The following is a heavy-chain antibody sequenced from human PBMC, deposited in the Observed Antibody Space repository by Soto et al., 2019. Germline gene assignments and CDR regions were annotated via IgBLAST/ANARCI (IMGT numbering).Heavy chain of an antibody. Sequence: GASVKGSCKASGYTFTIYCISWVRQAPGQGLEWMGWISAYNGNTNYAQKLQGRVTMTTDTSTSTACMELRSLRSDDTAVYYCARESAVAALDPWGQGTLVTVSS. CDR2: ISAYNGNT. D-gene: IGHD6-19*01. V-gene: IGHV1-18*01. CDR1: GYTFTIYC. J-gene: IGHJ5*02. CDR3: ARESAVAALDP.